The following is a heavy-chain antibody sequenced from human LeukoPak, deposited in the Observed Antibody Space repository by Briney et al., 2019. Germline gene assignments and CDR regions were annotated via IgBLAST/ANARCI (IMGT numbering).Heavy chain of an antibody. CDR3: ARGGRGRIFDY. CDR1: GGTFSNYA. Sequence: ASVKVSCKASGGTFSNYAISWVRQAPGQGLEWMGRIIPILGIANYAQKFQGRVTITADKSTSTAYMELSSLRSDDTAVYYCARGGRGRIFDYWGQGTLVTVSS. V-gene: IGHV1-69*04. J-gene: IGHJ4*02. CDR2: IIPILGIA. D-gene: IGHD2-21*01.